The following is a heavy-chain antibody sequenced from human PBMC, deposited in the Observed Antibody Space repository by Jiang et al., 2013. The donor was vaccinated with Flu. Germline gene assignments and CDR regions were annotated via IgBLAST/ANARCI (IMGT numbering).Heavy chain of an antibody. CDR1: GGTFSSYA. V-gene: IGHV1-69*01. CDR2: IIPIFGTA. CDR3: ARVDHWRSSDAFDI. Sequence: PGSSVKVSCKASGGTFSSYAISWVRQAPGQGLEWMGGIIPIFGTANYAQKFQGRVTITADESTSTAYMELSSLRSEDTAVYYCARVDHWRSSDAFDIWGQGTMVTISS. D-gene: IGHD3-3*01. J-gene: IGHJ3*02.